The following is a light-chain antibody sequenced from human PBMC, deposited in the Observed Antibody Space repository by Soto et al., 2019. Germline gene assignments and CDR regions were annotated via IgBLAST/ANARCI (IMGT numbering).Light chain of an antibody. V-gene: IGKV3-11*01. J-gene: IGKJ5*01. CDR2: DAS. CDR1: QSVSSY. Sequence: EIVLTQSPATLSLSPWERATLSCRASQSVSSYLAWYQQKPGQAPRLLIYDASNRATGIPPRFSGSGSGTDFTLTISSLEPEDSAVYYCQQRHMWPITFGQGTRLEIK. CDR3: QQRHMWPIT.